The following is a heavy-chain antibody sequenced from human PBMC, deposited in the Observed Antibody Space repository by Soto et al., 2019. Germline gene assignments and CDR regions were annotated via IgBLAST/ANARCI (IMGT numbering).Heavy chain of an antibody. V-gene: IGHV3-23*01. J-gene: IGHJ4*02. CDR2: ISVSGGST. D-gene: IGHD1-26*01. CDR1: GFTFSSYA. CDR3: AKDGVSGSYYFYFDS. Sequence: LRLSCAASGFTFSSYAMSWVRQAPGKGLEWVSAISVSGGSTYYADSVKGRFTTSRDNSKNTLYLQMNSLRAEDTAVYYCAKDGVSGSYYFYFDSWGQGALVTVSS.